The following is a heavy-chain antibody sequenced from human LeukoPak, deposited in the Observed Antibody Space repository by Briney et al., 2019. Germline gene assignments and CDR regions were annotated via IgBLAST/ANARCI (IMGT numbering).Heavy chain of an antibody. CDR3: ANIVIVPAATFDY. D-gene: IGHD2-2*01. CDR1: GFTFSSYS. J-gene: IGHJ4*02. V-gene: IGHV3-21*04. Sequence: GGSLRLSCAASGFTFSSYSMNWVRQAPGKGLEWVSSISSSSSYIYYADSVKGRFTISRDNAKNSLYPQMNSLRAEDTAVYYCANIVIVPAATFDYWGQGTLVTVS. CDR2: ISSSSSYI.